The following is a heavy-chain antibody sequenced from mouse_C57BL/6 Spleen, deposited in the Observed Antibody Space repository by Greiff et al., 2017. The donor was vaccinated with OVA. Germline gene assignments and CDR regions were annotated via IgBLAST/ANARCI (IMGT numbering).Heavy chain of an antibody. Sequence: EVQLVESGGGLVKPGGSLKLSCAASGFTFSSYAMSWVRQTPEKRLEWVATISDGGSYTYYPDNVKGRFTISRDNAKNNLYLQMSHLKSEDTAMYYCARRRGYYVPAWFAYWGQGTLVTVSA. J-gene: IGHJ3*01. V-gene: IGHV5-4*01. D-gene: IGHD2-3*01. CDR2: ISDGGSYT. CDR3: ARRRGYYVPAWFAY. CDR1: GFTFSSYA.